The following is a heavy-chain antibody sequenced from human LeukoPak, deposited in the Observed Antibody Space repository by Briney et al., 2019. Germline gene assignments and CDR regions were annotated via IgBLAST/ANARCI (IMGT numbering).Heavy chain of an antibody. CDR1: GFSLSTTGVG. J-gene: IGHJ4*02. D-gene: IGHD3-16*02. V-gene: IGHV2-5*02. Sequence: SGPTLVKPTQTLTLTCTFSGFSLSTTGVGVGWIRQPPGKALEWLAVIYWDDDKRYSPSLKSRLTITKDTCKNQVVLTLTNMDPVDTATYYCAHNLRLGELSLPHFDYWGQGTLVTVSS. CDR3: AHNLRLGELSLPHFDY. CDR2: IYWDDDK.